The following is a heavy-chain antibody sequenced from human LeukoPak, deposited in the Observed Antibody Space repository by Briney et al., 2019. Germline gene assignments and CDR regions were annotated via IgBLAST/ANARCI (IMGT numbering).Heavy chain of an antibody. V-gene: IGHV3-30*04. CDR3: ARVFREGYVDTAMVTDY. Sequence: GGSLRLSCAASGFTFSSYAMHWVRQAPGKGLEWVAVISYDGSNKYYADSVKGRFTISRDNSKNTLYLQMNSPRAEDTAVYYCARVFREGYVDTAMVTDYWGQGTLVTVSS. CDR2: ISYDGSNK. J-gene: IGHJ4*02. D-gene: IGHD5-18*01. CDR1: GFTFSSYA.